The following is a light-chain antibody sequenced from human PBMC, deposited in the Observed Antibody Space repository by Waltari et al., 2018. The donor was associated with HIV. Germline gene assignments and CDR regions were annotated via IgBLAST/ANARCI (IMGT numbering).Light chain of an antibody. CDR2: DGN. V-gene: IGLV2-14*03. Sequence: QSALTQPASVSGAPGQSITISCTGTTRDVGGYDYVSCYQQHPGKAPKLIICDGNHRTSVVSNRFSGSKSGNTASLTISGLQAEDEADYYCSSYTLTSTYVFGTGTKVTVL. CDR3: SSYTLTSTYV. CDR1: TRDVGGYDY. J-gene: IGLJ1*01.